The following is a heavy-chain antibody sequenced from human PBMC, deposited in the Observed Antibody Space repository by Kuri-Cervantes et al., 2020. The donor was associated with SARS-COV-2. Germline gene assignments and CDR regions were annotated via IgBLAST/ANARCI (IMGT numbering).Heavy chain of an antibody. D-gene: IGHD2-2*02. CDR3: ARQSADRSSTSCYIDY. V-gene: IGHV5-51*01. Sequence: GESLKISCKGSGYSFTSYWIGWVRQMPGKGLEWMGIIYPGDSDTRYSPSFQGQVTISADKSISTAYLQWSSLKASDTAMYYRARQSADRSSTSCYIDYWGQGTLVTVSS. J-gene: IGHJ4*02. CDR2: IYPGDSDT. CDR1: GYSFTSYW.